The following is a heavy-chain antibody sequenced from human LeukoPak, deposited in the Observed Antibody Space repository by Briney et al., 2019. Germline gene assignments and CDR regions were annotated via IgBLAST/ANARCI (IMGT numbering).Heavy chain of an antibody. J-gene: IGHJ6*02. V-gene: IGHV4-59*08. D-gene: IGHD5-18*01. CDR3: ARPGGDTAMVPYYYYGMDV. CDR1: GGSISSYY. Sequence: PSETLSLTCTVSGGSISSYYWSWIRQPPGKGLEWIGYIYYSGSTNYNPSLKSRVTISVDTSKNQFSLKLSSVTAADTAVYYCARPGGDTAMVPYYYYGMDVWGQGTTVTVSS. CDR2: IYYSGST.